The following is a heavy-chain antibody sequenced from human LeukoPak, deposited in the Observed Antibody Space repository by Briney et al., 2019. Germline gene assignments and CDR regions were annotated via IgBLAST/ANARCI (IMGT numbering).Heavy chain of an antibody. V-gene: IGHV1-2*02. CDR2: INPNSSGT. D-gene: IGHD3-10*01. Sequence: VASVTLSCPASGYTFTCYYMHWVRQAPGQGLEWMGWINPNSSGTNYAQKFQGRVTMTRDTSISTAYMELSRLRSDDTAVYYCARDSSGSGSYYNVGHINWFDPWGQGTLVTVSS. CDR1: GYTFTCYY. J-gene: IGHJ5*02. CDR3: ARDSSGSGSYYNVGHINWFDP.